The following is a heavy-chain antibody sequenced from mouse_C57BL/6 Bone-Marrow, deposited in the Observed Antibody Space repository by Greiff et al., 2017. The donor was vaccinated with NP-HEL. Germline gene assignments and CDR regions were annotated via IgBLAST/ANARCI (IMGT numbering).Heavy chain of an antibody. CDR2: IYPGDGDT. Sequence: VQLQQSGPELVKPGASVKISCKASGYAFSSSWMNWVKQRPGKGLEWIGRIYPGDGDTNYNGKFKGKATLTADKSSSTAYMQLSSLTSEDSAVYFCARWIYYYGSSYGNWYFDVWGTGTTVTVPS. V-gene: IGHV1-82*01. J-gene: IGHJ1*03. CDR1: GYAFSSSW. D-gene: IGHD1-1*01. CDR3: ARWIYYYGSSYGNWYFDV.